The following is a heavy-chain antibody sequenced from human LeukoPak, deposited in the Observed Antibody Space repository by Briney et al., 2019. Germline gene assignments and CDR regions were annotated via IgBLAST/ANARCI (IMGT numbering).Heavy chain of an antibody. V-gene: IGHV4-31*03. D-gene: IGHD6-13*01. Sequence: SETLSLTCTVSGGSISSGGYYWSWIRQHPGKGLEWIGYIYYSGSTYYNPSLKSRVTISVDTSKNQFSPKLSSVTAADTAVYYCARVGYSSSWYYFDYWGQGTLVTVSS. CDR1: GGSISSGGYY. CDR2: IYYSGST. J-gene: IGHJ4*02. CDR3: ARVGYSSSWYYFDY.